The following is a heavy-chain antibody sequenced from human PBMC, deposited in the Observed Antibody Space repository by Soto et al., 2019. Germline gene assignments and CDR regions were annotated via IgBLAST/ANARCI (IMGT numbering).Heavy chain of an antibody. V-gene: IGHV6-1*01. CDR3: ARGEVVRAATGVFDY. D-gene: IGHD2-15*01. CDR1: GDSVSSNSAA. CDR2: TYYRSKWYN. J-gene: IGHJ4*02. Sequence: PSQTLSLTCAISGDSVSSNSAAWNWIRQSPSRGLEWLGRTYYRSKWYNDYAVSVKSRITINPDTSKNQFSLKLNSVTPADTAVYYCARGEVVRAATGVFDYWGQGALVTVSS.